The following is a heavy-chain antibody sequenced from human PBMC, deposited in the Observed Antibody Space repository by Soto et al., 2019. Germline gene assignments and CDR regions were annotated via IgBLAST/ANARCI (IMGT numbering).Heavy chain of an antibody. CDR1: GFTFSSYG. D-gene: IGHD6-19*01. J-gene: IGHJ6*01. CDR2: ISYDGSNK. V-gene: IGHV3-30*18. CDR3: AKDIAVAGPYYYYGMDV. Sequence: QVQLVESGGGVVQPGRSLRLSCAASGFTFSSYGMHWVRQAPGKGLEWVAVISYDGSNKYYADSVKGRFTISRDNSKNTLYLQMNSLRAEDTAVYYCAKDIAVAGPYYYYGMDVW.